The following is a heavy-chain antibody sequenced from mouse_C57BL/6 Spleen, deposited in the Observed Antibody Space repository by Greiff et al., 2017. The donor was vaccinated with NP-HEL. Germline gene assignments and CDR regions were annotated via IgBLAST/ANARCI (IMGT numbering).Heavy chain of an antibody. CDR1: GFNIKDDY. J-gene: IGHJ3*01. D-gene: IGHD2-1*01. CDR2: IDPENGDT. V-gene: IGHV14-4*01. CDR3: TKGDLLWPQRGFAY. Sequence: EVQLQQSGAELVRPGASVKLSCTASGFNIKDDYMPWVKQRPEQGLEWIGWIDPENGDTAYASKFQGKATITADTSSNTAYLQLSSLTSEDTAVYYCTKGDLLWPQRGFAYWGQGTLVTVSA.